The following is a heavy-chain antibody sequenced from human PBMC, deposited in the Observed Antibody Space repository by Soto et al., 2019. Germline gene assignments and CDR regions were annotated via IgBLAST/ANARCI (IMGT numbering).Heavy chain of an antibody. CDR1: GYTFTGYY. J-gene: IGHJ6*02. CDR2: INPNSGGT. Sequence: ASVKVSCKASGYTFTGYYMHWVLQAPGQGLEWMGWINPNSGGTNYAQKFQGRVTMTRDTSISTAYMELSRLRSDDTAVYYCAREPDYSRARPGYYGMDVRGQGPTVTVSS. CDR3: AREPDYSRARPGYYGMDV. D-gene: IGHD6-6*01. V-gene: IGHV1-2*02.